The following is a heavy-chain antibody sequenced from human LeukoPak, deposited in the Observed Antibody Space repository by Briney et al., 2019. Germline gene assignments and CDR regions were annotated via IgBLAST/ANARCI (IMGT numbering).Heavy chain of an antibody. D-gene: IGHD6-6*01. J-gene: IGHJ4*02. CDR1: GFTFSSYS. CDR2: VTVSGGGT. CDR3: AKRAARPAYYFDF. Sequence: VGSLRLSCAASGFTFSSYSMSWVRQAPGKGLEWVSTVTVSGGGTYYGDSVKGRFTISRDNSKNTLYLQMNSLRAEDTAVYYCAKRAARPAYYFDFWGQGTLVTISS. V-gene: IGHV3-23*01.